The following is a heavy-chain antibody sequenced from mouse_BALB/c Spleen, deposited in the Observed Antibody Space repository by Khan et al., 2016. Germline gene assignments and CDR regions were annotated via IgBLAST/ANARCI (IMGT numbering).Heavy chain of an antibody. J-gene: IGHJ3*01. CDR1: GYAFTNYL. CDR3: SRLPAWFAY. Sequence: VQLQESGAELVRPGTSVKVSCKASGYAFTNYLIEWVKQRPGQGLEWIGVINPGSGGTNYNEKFKGKATLTADKSSSTAYMQLSSLTSDDSAVYVCSRLPAWFAYWGQGTLVTVSA. V-gene: IGHV1-54*01. CDR2: INPGSGGT.